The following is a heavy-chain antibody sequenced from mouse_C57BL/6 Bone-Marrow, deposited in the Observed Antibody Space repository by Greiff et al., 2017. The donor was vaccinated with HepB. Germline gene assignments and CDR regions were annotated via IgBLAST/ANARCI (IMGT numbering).Heavy chain of an antibody. CDR3: TREDYGSSPYWYFDV. D-gene: IGHD1-1*01. J-gene: IGHJ1*03. CDR2: ISSGGDYI. V-gene: IGHV5-9-1*02. Sequence: EVMLVESGEGLVKPGGSLKLSCAASGFTFSSYAMSWVRQTPEKRLEWVAYISSGGDYIYYADTVKGRFTISRDNARNTLYLQMSSLKSEDTAMYYCTREDYGSSPYWYFDVWGTGTTVTVSS. CDR1: GFTFSSYA.